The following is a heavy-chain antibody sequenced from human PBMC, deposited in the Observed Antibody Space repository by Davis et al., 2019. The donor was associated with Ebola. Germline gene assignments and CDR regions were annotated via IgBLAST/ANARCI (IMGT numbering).Heavy chain of an antibody. V-gene: IGHV4-34*01. CDR2: INHSGST. D-gene: IGHD5-18*01. Sequence: MPSETLSLTCAVYGGSFSGYYWSWIRQPPGKGLEWIGEINHSGSTNYNPSLKSRVTISVDTSKNQFSLKLSSVTAADTAVHYCARTHTAMVTTNWFDPWGQGTLVTVSS. J-gene: IGHJ5*02. CDR3: ARTHTAMVTTNWFDP. CDR1: GGSFSGYY.